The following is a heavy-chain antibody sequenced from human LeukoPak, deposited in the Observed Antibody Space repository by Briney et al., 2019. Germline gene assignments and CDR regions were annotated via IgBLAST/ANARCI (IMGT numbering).Heavy chain of an antibody. CDR3: AGGPQTYYDILTGLSF. CDR1: GGSFSGYY. V-gene: IGHV4-34*01. D-gene: IGHD3-9*01. J-gene: IGHJ4*02. CDR2: INHSGST. Sequence: PSETLSLTCAVYGGSFSGYYWSWIRQPPGKGLEWIGEINHSGSTNYNPSLKSRVTISGDTSKKQFSLKLSSVTAADTAVYYCAGGPQTYYDILTGLSFWGQGTLVTVSS.